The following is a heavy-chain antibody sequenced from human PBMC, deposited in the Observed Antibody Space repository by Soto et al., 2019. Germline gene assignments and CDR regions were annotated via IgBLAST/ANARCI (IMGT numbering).Heavy chain of an antibody. Sequence: QVQLQESGPGLVKPSQTLSLTCTVSGGSISSGGYYWSWIRQHPGKGLEWIGYIYYSGSTYYNPSLKRRVTISVDTSKNQFSLKLSSVTAADTAVYYCAGVVDYYDSNGYPPNWFDPWGQGTLVTVSS. D-gene: IGHD3-22*01. J-gene: IGHJ5*02. CDR3: AGVVDYYDSNGYPPNWFDP. CDR1: GGSISSGGYY. V-gene: IGHV4-31*03. CDR2: IYYSGST.